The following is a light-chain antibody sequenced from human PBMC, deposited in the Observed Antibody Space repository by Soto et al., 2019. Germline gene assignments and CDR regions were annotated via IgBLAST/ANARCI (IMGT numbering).Light chain of an antibody. CDR3: QQYGDSPLT. CDR1: QSVSSSY. V-gene: IGKV3-20*01. Sequence: EIVLTQSPGTLSLSPGERATLSCRASQSVSSSYLAWYQQKPGQAPRLLIYGASSRATGIPDRFSGSGSGTDFTHTISRLETEEFAVYYCQQYGDSPLTFDQGTKVDIK. J-gene: IGKJ1*01. CDR2: GAS.